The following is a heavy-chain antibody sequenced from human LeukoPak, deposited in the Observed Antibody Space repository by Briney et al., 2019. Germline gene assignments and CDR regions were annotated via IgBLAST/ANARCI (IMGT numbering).Heavy chain of an antibody. D-gene: IGHD5-18*01. J-gene: IGHJ4*02. V-gene: IGHV3-66*02. CDR2: IYSGGST. Sequence: GGSLRLSCAASGFTVSSNYMSWVRQAPGKGLEWVSVIYSGGSTYYADSVKGRFTISRDNSKNTLYLQMNSLRAEDTAVYYCARDLADTAMAESRWGQGTLVTVSS. CDR1: GFTVSSNY. CDR3: ARDLADTAMAESR.